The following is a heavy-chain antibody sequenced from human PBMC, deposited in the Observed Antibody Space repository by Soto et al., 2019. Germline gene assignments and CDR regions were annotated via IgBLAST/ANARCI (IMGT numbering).Heavy chain of an antibody. CDR2: ISSSSSTI. CDR1: GFTFSSYS. V-gene: IGHV3-48*02. D-gene: IGHD3-3*01. CDR3: ARDQNYDFWSGGYYYGMDV. J-gene: IGHJ6*02. Sequence: EVQLVESGGGLVQPGGSLRLSCAASGFTFSSYSMNWVRQAPGKGLEWVSYISSSSSTIYYADSVKGRFTISRDNAKNSLYMQMNSLRDDDTAVYYCARDQNYDFWSGGYYYGMDVWGQVTTVTVSS.